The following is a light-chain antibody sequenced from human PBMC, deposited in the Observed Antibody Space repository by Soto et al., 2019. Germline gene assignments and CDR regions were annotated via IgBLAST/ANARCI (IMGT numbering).Light chain of an antibody. V-gene: IGKV3-11*01. J-gene: IGKJ4*01. CDR2: DAS. Sequence: EIVLTQSPATLSLSPGERATLSCMASQSVSSYLAWYQQKPGQAPRLLIYDASNRATGIPARFSGSGSGTDFTLNISSLEPEDFAIYYCQQRSNWPPVTFGGGTKVEIK. CDR3: QQRSNWPPVT. CDR1: QSVSSY.